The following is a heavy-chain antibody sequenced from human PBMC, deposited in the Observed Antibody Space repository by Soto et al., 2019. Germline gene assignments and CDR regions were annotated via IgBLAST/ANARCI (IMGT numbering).Heavy chain of an antibody. CDR2: VTANGGAT. V-gene: IGHV3-23*01. CDR1: GLTFSNYV. Sequence: EVQLLESGGGLVQPGGSLRLSCAASGLTFSNYVMSWVRQAPGKGLEWVSAVTANGGATYYADAVKGRFTISRDNSKNTLYLQMNSLRAEDTGLYFCVKSAYTSGWDWGQGTLVTVSS. J-gene: IGHJ4*02. CDR3: VKSAYTSGWD. D-gene: IGHD6-19*01.